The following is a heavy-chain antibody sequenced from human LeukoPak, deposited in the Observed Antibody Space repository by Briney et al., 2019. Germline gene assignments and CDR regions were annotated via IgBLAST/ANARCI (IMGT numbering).Heavy chain of an antibody. CDR1: GFTFSSYA. D-gene: IGHD3-3*01. V-gene: IGHV3-30-3*01. J-gene: IGHJ4*02. CDR3: ARDLSITIFGPDD. Sequence: GGSLRLSCAASGFTFSSYAVHWVRQAPGKGLEWVAVISYDGSNKYYADSVKGRFTISRDNSKNTLYLQMNSLRAEDTAVYYCARDLSITIFGPDDWGQGTLVTVSS. CDR2: ISYDGSNK.